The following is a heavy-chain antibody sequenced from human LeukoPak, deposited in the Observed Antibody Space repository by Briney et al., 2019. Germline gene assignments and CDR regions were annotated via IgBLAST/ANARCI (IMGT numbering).Heavy chain of an antibody. J-gene: IGHJ6*04. D-gene: IGHD3-10*02. CDR1: GFTFSSYG. CDR2: ISGTGDNT. Sequence: GGSLRLSCAASGFTFSSYGMSWVRQAPGKGLEWVSAISGTGDNTYYADSVRGRFTISRDNSKNTLYLQMNSLRAEDTAVYYCAELGITMIGGVWGKGTTVTISS. CDR3: AELGITMIGGV. V-gene: IGHV3-23*01.